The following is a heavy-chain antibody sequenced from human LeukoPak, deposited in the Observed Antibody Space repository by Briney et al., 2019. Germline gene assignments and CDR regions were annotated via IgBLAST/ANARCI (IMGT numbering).Heavy chain of an antibody. V-gene: IGHV1-69*02. CDR1: GDTFITYT. J-gene: IGHJ4*02. CDR3: ARAQYSSSPRSPLSDY. CDR2: IIPSLDIS. D-gene: IGHD6-6*01. Sequence: EALVKVSCKASGDTFITYTFSWVRQAPGQGLEWMGRIIPSLDISNYAQKFQGRVTLSADKATTTTYMELSSLRSEDTAVYYCARAQYSSSPRSPLSDYWGQGTLVTVSS.